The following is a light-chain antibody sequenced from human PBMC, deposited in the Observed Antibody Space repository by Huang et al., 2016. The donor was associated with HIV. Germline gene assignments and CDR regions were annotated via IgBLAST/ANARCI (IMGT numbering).Light chain of an antibody. CDR3: QQYYVAPMYT. J-gene: IGKJ2*01. CDR2: DAS. V-gene: IGKV1-NL1*01. Sequence: DIQMTQSPSSLSASVGDRVTITCRASHDISNSLAWYQQKLGKAPKLLVYDASKLESGVPARVSGWGSGTDYTLTINSLQPEDFATYYCQQYYVAPMYTFGQGTKLEIK. CDR1: HDISNS.